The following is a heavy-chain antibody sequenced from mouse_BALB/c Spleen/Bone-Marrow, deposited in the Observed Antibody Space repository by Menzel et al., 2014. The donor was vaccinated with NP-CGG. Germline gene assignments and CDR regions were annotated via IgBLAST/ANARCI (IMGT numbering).Heavy chain of an antibody. CDR2: ITYSGST. Sequence: VQLKQSGPGLVKPSQSLSLTCTVTGYSITSDYACNWIRQFPGNKLEWMGYITYSGSTSYYPSLKSRISITRDTSKNQFFLQLNSVTTEDTATYYCARYYDYDGDYFDYWGQGTTLTVSS. D-gene: IGHD2-4*01. V-gene: IGHV3-2*02. CDR3: ARYYDYDGDYFDY. CDR1: GYSITSDYA. J-gene: IGHJ2*01.